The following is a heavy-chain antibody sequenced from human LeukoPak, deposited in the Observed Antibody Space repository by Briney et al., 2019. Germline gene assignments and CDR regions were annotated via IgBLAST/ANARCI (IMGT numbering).Heavy chain of an antibody. D-gene: IGHD3-10*01. CDR2: INHSGST. Sequence: SETLSLTCAVYGGSFSGYSWSWIRQPPGKGLEWIGEINHSGSTNYNPSLKSRVTISVDTSKNQFSLKLSSVTAAGTAVYYCAGGYYYGSGSTDYWGQGTLVTVSS. CDR3: AGGYYYGSGSTDY. V-gene: IGHV4-34*01. CDR1: GGSFSGYS. J-gene: IGHJ4*02.